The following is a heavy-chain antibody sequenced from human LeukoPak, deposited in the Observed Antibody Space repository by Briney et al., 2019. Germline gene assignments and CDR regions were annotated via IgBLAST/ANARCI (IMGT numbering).Heavy chain of an antibody. CDR3: AKDLTRSGYYGSGSYPNWFDP. CDR1: GFSFSTYG. CDR2: ASYDGNTQ. Sequence: GGSLRLSCAASGFSFSTYGMHWVRQVPGKGLEWVALASYDGNTQHYAHSVRGRFTISRDNSKSTVSLQMNSLRAEDTAVYYCAKDLTRSGYYGSGSYPNWFDPWGQGTLVTVSS. J-gene: IGHJ5*02. V-gene: IGHV3-30*18. D-gene: IGHD3-10*01.